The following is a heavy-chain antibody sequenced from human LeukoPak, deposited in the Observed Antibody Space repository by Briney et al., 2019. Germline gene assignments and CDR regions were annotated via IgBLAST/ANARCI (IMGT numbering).Heavy chain of an antibody. V-gene: IGHV1-69*01. CDR3: AREPQKYIAVAGMPWFDP. D-gene: IGHD6-19*01. J-gene: IGHJ5*02. CDR2: IIPIFGTA. Sequence: AAVKVPCKASGGSFSSYAISLVRQAPGQGLEWMGGIIPIFGTANYAQKFHGRVTITADESTSTAYMELSSLRSDDTAVYYCAREPQKYIAVAGMPWFDPWGQGTLVALSS. CDR1: GGSFSSYA.